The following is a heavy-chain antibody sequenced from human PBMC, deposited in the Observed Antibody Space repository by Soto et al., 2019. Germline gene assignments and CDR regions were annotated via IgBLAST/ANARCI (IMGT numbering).Heavy chain of an antibody. CDR3: AAEPVAAAGTGSGWYVAGY. Sequence: SETMSVTCAVAGGSISSGGYCWSWIRQPPGKGLEWIGYIYHSGSTYYNPSLKSRVTISVDRSKNQFSLKLSSVTAADTAVYYCAAEPVAAAGTGSGWYVAGYWGQGTLVTV. J-gene: IGHJ4*02. V-gene: IGHV4-30-2*01. CDR1: GGSISSGGYC. D-gene: IGHD6-13*01. CDR2: IYHSGST.